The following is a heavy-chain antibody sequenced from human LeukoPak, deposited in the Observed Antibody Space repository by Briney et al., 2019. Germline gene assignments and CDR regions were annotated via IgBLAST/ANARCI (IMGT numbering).Heavy chain of an antibody. J-gene: IGHJ3*02. CDR1: GFTFSSYW. CDR3: ARDMVVVIKAFDAFDI. Sequence: GGSLRLSCAASGFTFSSYWMRWVRQAPGKGLEWVAKITQDGSEKYYVDSVKGRFTISRDNAKNSLYLQMNSLRAEDTAVYYCARDMVVVIKAFDAFDIWGQGTMVTVSS. V-gene: IGHV3-7*01. CDR2: ITQDGSEK. D-gene: IGHD3-22*01.